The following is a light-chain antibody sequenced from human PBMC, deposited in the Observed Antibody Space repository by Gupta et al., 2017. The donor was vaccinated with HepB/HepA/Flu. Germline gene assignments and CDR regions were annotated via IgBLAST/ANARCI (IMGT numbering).Light chain of an antibody. V-gene: IGLV1-40*01. Sequence: QSVLTQPPSVSGAPGQRVTISCTGSRSTIGSGFDFRWYQQLPGTAPKLLIYGNNNRPSGVPDRFSGSKSGTSASLAITGLQAEDEADYYCQSYDSTLTGSRVFGGGTKLTVL. CDR3: QSYDSTLTGSRV. CDR2: GNN. CDR1: RSTIGSGFD. J-gene: IGLJ2*01.